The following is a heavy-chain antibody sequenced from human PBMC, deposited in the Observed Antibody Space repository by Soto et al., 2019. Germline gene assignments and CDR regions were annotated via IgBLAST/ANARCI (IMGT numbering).Heavy chain of an antibody. J-gene: IGHJ4*01. CDR1: SCSIKSRHY. V-gene: IGHV4-38-2*02. CDR3: ARNASGRYFDY. CDR2: IYNTVST. D-gene: IGHD6-19*01. Sequence: SETLSLTCSVSSCSIKSRHYWGWIRQPPGKGLEWIASIYNTVSTHYNPSLKSRATISLDTSQNQFSLRLNSVTAADTAIYYCARNASGRYFDYWGPGRLVTRSS.